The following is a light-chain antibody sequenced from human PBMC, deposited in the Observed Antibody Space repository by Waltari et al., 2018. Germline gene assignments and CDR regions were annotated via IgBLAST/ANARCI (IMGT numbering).Light chain of an antibody. CDR2: EVT. CDR3: CSFAGRGFSVI. Sequence: QSALTQPASVSGSPGQSITISCTGTSSDVGKYNLVSWYQQHPGEVPKLMIYEVTKRPSGVSDRFSGSKSGNTASRTISGLQAEDEADYFCCSFAGRGFSVIFGGGTKLTVL. J-gene: IGLJ2*01. V-gene: IGLV2-23*02. CDR1: SSDVGKYNL.